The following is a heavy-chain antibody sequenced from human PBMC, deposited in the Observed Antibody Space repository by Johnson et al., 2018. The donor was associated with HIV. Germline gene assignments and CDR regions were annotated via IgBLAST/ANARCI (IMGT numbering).Heavy chain of an antibody. CDR1: GFTFRIYG. CDR2: ISYDGSNT. V-gene: IGHV3-30*04. CDR3: ARGRKDMEAADGLDNDGLDM. D-gene: IGHD2-15*01. Sequence: QLVESGGGVVQPGRSLRLSCAASGFTFRIYGFHWVRQAPGKGLEWVAVISYDGSNTYFADSVKGRFTISRDTSKSTVSLQMDSLTIDDTAIYYCARGRKDMEAADGLDNDGLDMWGQGTLVTVSS. J-gene: IGHJ3*02.